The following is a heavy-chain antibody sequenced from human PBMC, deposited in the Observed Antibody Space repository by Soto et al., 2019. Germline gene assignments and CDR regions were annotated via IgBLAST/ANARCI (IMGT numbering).Heavy chain of an antibody. V-gene: IGHV1-69*13. D-gene: IGHD3-22*01. Sequence: KKTPASVKVSCKASGGTFSSYAISWVRQAPGQGLEWMGGIIPILGTANYAQKFQGRVTITADESTSTAYMELSSLRSEDTAVYYCARGPPDDSSGYYRYWGQGTLVTVSS. CDR2: IIPILGTA. J-gene: IGHJ4*02. CDR1: GGTFSSYA. CDR3: ARGPPDDSSGYYRY.